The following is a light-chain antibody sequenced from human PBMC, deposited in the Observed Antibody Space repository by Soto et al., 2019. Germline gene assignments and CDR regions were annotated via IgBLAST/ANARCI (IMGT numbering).Light chain of an antibody. J-gene: IGKJ4*01. V-gene: IGKV1-12*01. CDR2: GAS. CDR3: QQASSFPLT. Sequence: IQMTQSPSSVSASVGDSVTITCRASQVISSWLAWYQVNPGKAPKLLIYGASNRESGVPSRFSASESGTLFTLTINSLQPEDVATYYCQQASSFPLTFGGGTTVEI. CDR1: QVISSW.